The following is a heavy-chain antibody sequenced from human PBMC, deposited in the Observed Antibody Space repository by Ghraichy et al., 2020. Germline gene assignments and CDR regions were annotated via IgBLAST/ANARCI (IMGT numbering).Heavy chain of an antibody. V-gene: IGHV4-61*01. J-gene: IGHJ3*02. CDR3: ARSDIVVVVAAMEEAFDI. D-gene: IGHD2-15*01. CDR2: IYYSGST. Sequence: SDTLSLTCTVSGGSVSSGSYYWTWIRQPPGKGLEWIGHIYYSGSTYYNPSLRSRVTISVDTSKNQFSLKLTSLTAADTAVYYCARSDIVVVVAAMEEAFDIWGQGTMVTVSS. CDR1: GGSVSSGSYY.